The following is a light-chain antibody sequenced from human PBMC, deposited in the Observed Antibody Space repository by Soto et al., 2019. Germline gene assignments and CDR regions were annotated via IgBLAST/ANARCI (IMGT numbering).Light chain of an antibody. CDR3: SSYSISTAYL. V-gene: IGLV2-14*01. J-gene: IGLJ1*01. Sequence: QSVLTQPASVSGSPGQSITISCTGTSSDVGGYDYFSWYQLHPGKAPKLMVFEVSNRPSGVSYRFSCSKSGNTASLTISGLQAEYEADYFCSSYSISTAYLFGTGTKVTVL. CDR1: SSDVGGYDY. CDR2: EVS.